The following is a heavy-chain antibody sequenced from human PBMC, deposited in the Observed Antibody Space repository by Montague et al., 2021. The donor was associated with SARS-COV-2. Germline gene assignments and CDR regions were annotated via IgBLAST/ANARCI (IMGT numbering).Heavy chain of an antibody. D-gene: IGHD3-22*01. J-gene: IGHJ4*02. CDR3: AGAQYYYDSSGYYPAY. Sequence: SVKVSCKASGYTFTSYDINWVRQATGQGLEWMGWMNPNSGNTGYAQKFQGRVTMTRNTSISTAYMELSSLRSEDTAVYYCAGAQYYYDSSGYYPAYWGQGTPVTVSS. V-gene: IGHV1-8*01. CDR1: GYTFTSYD. CDR2: MNPNSGNT.